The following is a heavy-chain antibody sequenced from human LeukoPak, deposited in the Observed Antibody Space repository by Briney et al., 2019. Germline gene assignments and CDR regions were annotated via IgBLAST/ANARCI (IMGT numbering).Heavy chain of an antibody. J-gene: IGHJ4*02. V-gene: IGHV4-39*01. CDR2: MYYSGST. CDR3: ARQSPIDDFWSGYSSGSDY. Sequence: SETLSLTCTVSGGSISSNSYYWGWIRQPPGKGLEWIGIMYYSGSTYYNPSLKSRVTISVDTSKNQFSLKLSSVTAADTAVYYCARQSPIDDFWSGYSSGSDYWGQGTLVTVSS. CDR1: GGSISSNSYY. D-gene: IGHD3-3*01.